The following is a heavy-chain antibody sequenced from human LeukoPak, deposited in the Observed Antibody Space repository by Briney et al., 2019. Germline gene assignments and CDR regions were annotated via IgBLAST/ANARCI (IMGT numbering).Heavy chain of an antibody. D-gene: IGHD2-2*01. J-gene: IGHJ6*03. CDR3: ARSSRGYCSSTSCLPMDV. CDR1: GGTFSSYA. Sequence: SVKVSCKASGGTFSSYAISWVRQAPGRGPEWVGGIIPIFGTANYAQKFQGRVTITTDESTSTAYMELSSLRSEDTAVYYCARSSRGYCSSTSCLPMDVWGKGTTVTVSS. CDR2: IIPIFGTA. V-gene: IGHV1-69*05.